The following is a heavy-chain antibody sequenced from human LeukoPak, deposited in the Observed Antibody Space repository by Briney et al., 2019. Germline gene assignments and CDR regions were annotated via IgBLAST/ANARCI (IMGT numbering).Heavy chain of an antibody. Sequence: GGSLRLSCAASGFTFDKYGMSWVRQAPGKGLEWVSGIDWNGGSTAYADSVKGRFTISRDNAKNSLYLQMNNLRAEDTAVYYCAKGGPYDILTGKNVFDIWGQGTTVTVSS. CDR3: AKGGPYDILTGKNVFDI. D-gene: IGHD3-9*01. J-gene: IGHJ3*02. CDR2: IDWNGGST. CDR1: GFTFDKYG. V-gene: IGHV3-20*04.